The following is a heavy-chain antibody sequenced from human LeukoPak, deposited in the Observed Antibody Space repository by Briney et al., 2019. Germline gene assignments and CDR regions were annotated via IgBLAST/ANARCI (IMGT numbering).Heavy chain of an antibody. D-gene: IGHD4-11*01. V-gene: IGHV4-61*02. CDR3: ARVTDSLDY. Sequence: PSETLSLTCTVSAGSINSAGYYWSWIRQPAGKGLEWIGRIYASGSANYNPSLKSRVTISIDTSKNQFSLKLTSVTAADTAVYYCARVTDSLDYWGQGTLVTVSS. J-gene: IGHJ4*02. CDR2: IYASGSA. CDR1: AGSINSAGYY.